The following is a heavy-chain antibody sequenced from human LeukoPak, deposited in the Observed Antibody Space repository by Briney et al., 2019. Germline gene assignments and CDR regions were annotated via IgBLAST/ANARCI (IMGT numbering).Heavy chain of an antibody. CDR3: ARDRGGFSGRSWQHLFGP. Sequence: GRSLRLSCAASGFTFSSYAMHWVRQAPGKGLEWVAVISYDGSNEYYADSVKGRFTISSDNSKNTLYLQMNSLRAEDTAVYYCARDRGGFSGRSWQHLFGPWGQGNPGNVSS. J-gene: IGHJ5*01. V-gene: IGHV3-30*04. D-gene: IGHD6-13*01. CDR1: GFTFSSYA. CDR2: ISYDGSNE.